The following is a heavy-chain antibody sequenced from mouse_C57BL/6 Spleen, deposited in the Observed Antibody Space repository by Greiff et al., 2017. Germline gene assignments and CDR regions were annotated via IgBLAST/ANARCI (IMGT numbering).Heavy chain of an antibody. D-gene: IGHD2-3*01. J-gene: IGHJ4*01. CDR1: GYTFTSYW. V-gene: IGHV1-52*01. Sequence: QVQLQQPGAALVRPGSSVKLSCKASGYTFTSYWMHWVKQRPIQGLEWIGNIDPSDSVTPYNQQFTDKATLTVDKSSSPAYMQLSSLTSEDAAVYYCARDGYYSMDYWGQGTSVTVSS. CDR2: IDPSDSVT. CDR3: ARDGYYSMDY.